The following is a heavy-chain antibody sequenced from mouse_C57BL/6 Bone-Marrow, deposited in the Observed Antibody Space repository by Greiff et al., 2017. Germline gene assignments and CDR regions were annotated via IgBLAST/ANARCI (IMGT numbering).Heavy chain of an antibody. CDR3: TRSAY. CDR1: GFNIKDDY. J-gene: IGHJ3*01. Sequence: EVQLQQSGAELVRPGASVKLSCTASGFNIKDDYMHWVKQRPEQGLEWIGWIDPENGDTESASKFQGKATITVDTSSYTAYLQLSSLTSEDTAVYYCTRSAYWGQGTLVTVSA. V-gene: IGHV14-4*01. CDR2: IDPENGDT.